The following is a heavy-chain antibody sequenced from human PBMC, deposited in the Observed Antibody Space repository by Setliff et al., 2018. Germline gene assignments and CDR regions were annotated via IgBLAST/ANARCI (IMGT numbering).Heavy chain of an antibody. D-gene: IGHD3-16*01. Sequence: GGSLRLSCAASGFTFDTYWMHWVRQVPGKGLEWVSRLSGDSTSTMYADSVKGRFTISRDNAKNTVYLQMNSLRAEDTALYYCAGGIITFGGVIVYWGQGTLVTVSS. CDR2: LSGDSTST. CDR1: GFTFDTYW. CDR3: AGGIITFGGVIVY. V-gene: IGHV3-74*03. J-gene: IGHJ4*02.